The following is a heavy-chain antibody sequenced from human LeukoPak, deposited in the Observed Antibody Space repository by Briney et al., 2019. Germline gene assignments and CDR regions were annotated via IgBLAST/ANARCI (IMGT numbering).Heavy chain of an antibody. V-gene: IGHV1-18*01. Sequence: ASVKVSSKASGYSFTTYGISWVRQAPGQGLEWMGWISAYSGNTNYAQKLQGRVTMTIDISTSTAYMELRSLRSDDTAVYYCARDVHSSGYYDNDYWGQGTLVTVSS. CDR2: ISAYSGNT. D-gene: IGHD3-22*01. CDR1: GYSFTTYG. J-gene: IGHJ4*02. CDR3: ARDVHSSGYYDNDY.